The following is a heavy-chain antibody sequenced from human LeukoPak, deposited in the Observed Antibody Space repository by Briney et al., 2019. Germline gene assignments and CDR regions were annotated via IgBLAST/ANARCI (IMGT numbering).Heavy chain of an antibody. CDR1: GYTFINYG. CDR2: ISAYNSNT. D-gene: IGHD3-10*01. J-gene: IGHJ4*02. CDR3: ARDGTVLLWYGELLPLDF. Sequence: GASVKVSCKTSGYTFINYGISWVRQAPGQGLEWLGWISAYNSNTNYAQKVQGRVTMTTDTSTTTAYMELRSLRADDTAVYYCARDGTVLLWYGELLPLDFWGQGALVSVSS. V-gene: IGHV1-18*01.